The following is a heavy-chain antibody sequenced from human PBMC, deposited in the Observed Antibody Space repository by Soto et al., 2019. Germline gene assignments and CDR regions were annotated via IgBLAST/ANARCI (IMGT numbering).Heavy chain of an antibody. J-gene: IGHJ4*02. CDR1: GVTFINTG. CDR2: ITGHGDTT. CDR3: AKIDGDFDY. D-gene: IGHD3-22*01. Sequence: EVQVLQSGGGLVPPGGSLRLSCAGSGVTFINTGMSWVRQAPGQGLEWVSAITGHGDTTYYADSVKGRFTISRDNSKSTLYLQMNSLRAEDTAVYYCAKIDGDFDYWGQGTLVTVSS. V-gene: IGHV3-23*01.